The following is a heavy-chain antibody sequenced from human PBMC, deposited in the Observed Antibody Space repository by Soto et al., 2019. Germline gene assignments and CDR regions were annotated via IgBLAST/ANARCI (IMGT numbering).Heavy chain of an antibody. Sequence: ASVKVSCKASGYTFTSYGISWVRQAPGQGLEWMGWISAYNGNTNYAQKLQGRVTMTTDTSTSTAYMELRSLRSDDTAVYYCARVSRSIAVAGTSDTWGQGTMVTVSS. CDR2: ISAYNGNT. D-gene: IGHD6-19*01. J-gene: IGHJ3*02. CDR1: GYTFTSYG. V-gene: IGHV1-18*01. CDR3: ARVSRSIAVAGTSDT.